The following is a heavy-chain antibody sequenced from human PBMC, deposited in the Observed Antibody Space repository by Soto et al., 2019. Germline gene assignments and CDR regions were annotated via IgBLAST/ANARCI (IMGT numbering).Heavy chain of an antibody. CDR2: ISYDGSNK. V-gene: IGHV3-30-3*01. CDR3: ARAVAAAGTVYYYGMDV. CDR1: GFTFSSYA. D-gene: IGHD6-13*01. Sequence: QVQLVESGGGVVQPGRSLRLSCAASGFTFSSYAMHWVRQAPGKGLEWVAVISYDGSNKYYADSVKGRFTISRDNSKNTLYLQMNSLRAEDTALYYCARAVAAAGTVYYYGMDVWGQGTTVTVSS. J-gene: IGHJ6*02.